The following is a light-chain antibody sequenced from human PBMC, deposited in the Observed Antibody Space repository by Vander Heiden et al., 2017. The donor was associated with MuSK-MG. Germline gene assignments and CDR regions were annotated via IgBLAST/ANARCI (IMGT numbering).Light chain of an antibody. J-gene: IGKJ2*01. CDR3: QQYGSSPPFT. V-gene: IGKV3-20*01. CDR2: GAS. CDR1: QSVSSNY. Sequence: IVLTQSPGTLSLSPGERATLSCRAGQSVSSNYLAWYQQIPGQAPRLLIYGASSRATGIPDRFSGSGSGTDFTLTISRLEPEDFAVYYCQQYGSSPPFTFGQGTKVEIK.